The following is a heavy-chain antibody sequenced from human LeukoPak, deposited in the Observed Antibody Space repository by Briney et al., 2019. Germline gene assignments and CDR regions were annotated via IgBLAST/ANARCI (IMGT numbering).Heavy chain of an antibody. J-gene: IGHJ4*02. Sequence: GGSLRLSCAASGFTFSNYWMSWIRQAPGKGLEWLATTTRDGSGKEYVDSVRGRFTISRDNAKNSIYLQMNTLSAEDTAVYFCVTEFWYRFDYWGQGLLVTVSS. CDR1: GFTFSNYW. V-gene: IGHV3-7*01. CDR3: VTEFWYRFDY. CDR2: TTRDGSGK. D-gene: IGHD3-3*01.